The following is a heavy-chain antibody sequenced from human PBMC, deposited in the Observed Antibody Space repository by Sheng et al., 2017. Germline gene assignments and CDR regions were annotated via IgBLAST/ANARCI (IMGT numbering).Heavy chain of an antibody. V-gene: IGHV4-39*01. CDR3: ARHNRGHSNGYWFDP. CDR1: GGSISSSSYY. D-gene: IGHD3-22*01. Sequence: QLQLQESGPGLVKASETLSLTCTASGGSISSSSYYWAWIRQSPGKDLEWIGSIYYDGTCALQAVLQSRVTISVDNSNNQFSLRMRAVTVSDTAVYYCARHNRGHSNGYWFDPLGPGNPSHRLL. J-gene: IGHJ5*02. CDR2: IYYDGTC.